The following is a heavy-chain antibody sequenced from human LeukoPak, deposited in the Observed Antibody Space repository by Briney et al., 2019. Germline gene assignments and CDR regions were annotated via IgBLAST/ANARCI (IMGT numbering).Heavy chain of an antibody. J-gene: IGHJ6*02. Sequence: GGSLRLSCAASGFTVSSNYMSWVRQAPGKGLEWVSVIYSGGSTYYADSVKGRFTISRDNSKNTLYLQMNSLRAEDTAVYYCARVRDWLSYYYYYGMDVWGQGTTVTVSS. CDR1: GFTVSSNY. V-gene: IGHV3-53*01. D-gene: IGHD3/OR15-3a*01. CDR3: ARVRDWLSYYYYYGMDV. CDR2: IYSGGST.